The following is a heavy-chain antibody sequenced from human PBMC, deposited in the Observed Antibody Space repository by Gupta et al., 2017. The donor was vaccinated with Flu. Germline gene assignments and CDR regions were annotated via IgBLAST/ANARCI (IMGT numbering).Heavy chain of an antibody. V-gene: IGHV5-51*01. CDR2: IYPGDSDT. D-gene: IGHD2-2*01. Sequence: GKGLEWMGIIYPGDSDTRYSPSFQGQVTISADKSISTAYLQWSSLKASDTAMYYCARKSLGSSTSFFNWFDPWGQGTLVTVSS. CDR3: ARKSLGSSTSFFNWFDP. J-gene: IGHJ5*02.